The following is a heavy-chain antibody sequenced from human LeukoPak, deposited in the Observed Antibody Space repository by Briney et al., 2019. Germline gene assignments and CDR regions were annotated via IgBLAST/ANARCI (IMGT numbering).Heavy chain of an antibody. V-gene: IGHV4-34*01. CDR2: INHSGST. J-gene: IGHJ4*02. CDR1: GGSFSGYY. D-gene: IGHD3-10*01. CDR3: ARVGRYYGSGSYPDH. Sequence: PSETLSLTCAVYGGSFSGYYWSWIRQPPGKGLEWIGEINHSGSTNYNPSLKSRVTISVDTSKNQFSLKLSSVTAADTAVYYCARVGRYYGSGSYPDHWGQGTLVTVSS.